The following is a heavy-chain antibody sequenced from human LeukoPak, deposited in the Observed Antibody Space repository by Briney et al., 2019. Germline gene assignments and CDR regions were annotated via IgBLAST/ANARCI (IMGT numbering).Heavy chain of an antibody. Sequence: ASVKVSCKASGYTFTSYDINWVRQATGQGLEWMGWMNPNSGNTGYAQKFQGRVTMTRNTSISTAYMELSSLRSEDTAVYYCATTYCSGGSCYPGQFDYWGQGTLVTVSS. CDR3: ATTYCSGGSCYPGQFDY. CDR1: GYTFTSYD. J-gene: IGHJ4*02. CDR2: MNPNSGNT. D-gene: IGHD2-15*01. V-gene: IGHV1-8*01.